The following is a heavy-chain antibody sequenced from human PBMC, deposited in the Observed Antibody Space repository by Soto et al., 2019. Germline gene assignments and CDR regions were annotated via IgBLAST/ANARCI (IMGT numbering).Heavy chain of an antibody. J-gene: IGHJ5*02. CDR3: ARDTRMVATQGFDP. Sequence: ASVKVSCKASGYTFTSYGISWVRQAPGRGLEWMGWISAYNGNTKYAQKLQGRVTMTTDTSTSTAYMELRSLRSDDTAVYYCARDTRMVATQGFDPWGQGTLVTVSS. V-gene: IGHV1-18*04. CDR2: ISAYNGNT. D-gene: IGHD5-12*01. CDR1: GYTFTSYG.